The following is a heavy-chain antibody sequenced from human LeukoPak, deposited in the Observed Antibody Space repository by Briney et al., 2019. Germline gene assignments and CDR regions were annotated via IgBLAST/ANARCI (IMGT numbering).Heavy chain of an antibody. CDR3: ATGSVTTRYYYFFHMDV. D-gene: IGHD4-17*01. CDR1: GCSINSTRYY. V-gene: IGHV4-39*01. CDR2: IYYGGNS. Sequence: PSETLSLTCTVSGCSINSTRYYWGCLRQPPGKGLVWIVSIYYGGNSYYNPSLKSRVTISVDTSKSQFSLKLNSVTAADTAVYSCATGSVTTRYYYFFHMDVWGKGTSVTVS. J-gene: IGHJ6*03.